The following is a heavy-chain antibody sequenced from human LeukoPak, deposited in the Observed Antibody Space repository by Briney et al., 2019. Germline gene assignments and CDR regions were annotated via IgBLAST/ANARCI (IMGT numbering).Heavy chain of an antibody. J-gene: IGHJ6*02. Sequence: ASVKVSCKASGYTFTGYYMHWVRQAPGQGLEWMGWINPNSGGTNYAQKFQGRVTMTRDTSISTAYMELSRLRSDDTAVYYCARSYRQLGRSYYYGMDVWGQGTTVTVSS. CDR3: ARSYRQLGRSYYYGMDV. V-gene: IGHV1-2*02. CDR1: GYTFTGYY. CDR2: INPNSGGT. D-gene: IGHD6-6*01.